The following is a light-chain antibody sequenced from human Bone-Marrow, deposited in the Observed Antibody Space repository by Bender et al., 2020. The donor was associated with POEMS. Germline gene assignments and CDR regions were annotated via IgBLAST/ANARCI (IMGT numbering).Light chain of an antibody. CDR1: NRDIDHYNY. Sequence: QAALTQPASVSGSPGQSITISCTGTNRDIDHYNYVSWYQQYPGKAPKAIIFDVSSRPSGTSNRFSGSKSGNTASLTISELQAEDEAVYYCSSYTSSSTVVFGGGTKLTVL. V-gene: IGLV2-14*03. CDR3: SSYTSSSTVV. J-gene: IGLJ2*01. CDR2: DVS.